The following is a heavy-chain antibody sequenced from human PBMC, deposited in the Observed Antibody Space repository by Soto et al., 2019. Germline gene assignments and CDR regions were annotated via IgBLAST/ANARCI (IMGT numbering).Heavy chain of an antibody. CDR1: GGTFSSYA. CDR2: IIPIFGTA. V-gene: IGHV1-69*13. Sequence: VKVSCKASGGTFSSYAISWVRQAPGQGLEWMGGIIPIFGTANYAQKFQGRVTITADESTSTAYMELSSLRSEDTAVYYCARAIFGVPEDYYYYYGMDVWGQGTTVTVSS. D-gene: IGHD3-3*01. J-gene: IGHJ6*02. CDR3: ARAIFGVPEDYYYYYGMDV.